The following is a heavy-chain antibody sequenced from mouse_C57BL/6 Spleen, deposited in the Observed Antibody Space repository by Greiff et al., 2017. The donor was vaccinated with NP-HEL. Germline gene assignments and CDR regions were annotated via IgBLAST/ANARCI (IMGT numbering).Heavy chain of an antibody. CDR3: ARRGLLTTVVATDYFDY. CDR1: GYTFTGYW. Sequence: QVQLQQSGAELMKPGASVKLSCKATGYTFTGYWIEWVKQRPGHGLEWIGEILPGSGSTNYNEKFKGKATFTADTSSNTAYMQISSLTTEDSAIYYCARRGLLTTVVATDYFDYWGQGTTLTVSS. D-gene: IGHD1-1*01. CDR2: ILPGSGST. V-gene: IGHV1-9*01. J-gene: IGHJ2*01.